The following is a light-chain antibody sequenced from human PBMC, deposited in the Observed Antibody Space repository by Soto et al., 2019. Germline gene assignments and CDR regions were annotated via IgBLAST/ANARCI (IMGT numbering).Light chain of an antibody. J-gene: IGLJ2*01. CDR3: SAWDDSLSGVV. CDR1: SSNVGGNY. CDR2: SND. Sequence: QSVLTQPPSASGTPGQRVAISCSGSSSNVGGNYVYWYQQLPGTAPKLLIYSNDQRPSGVPDRFSGTKSGTSASLAISGLRSEDEADYFCSAWDDSLSGVVFGGGTKLTVL. V-gene: IGLV1-47*02.